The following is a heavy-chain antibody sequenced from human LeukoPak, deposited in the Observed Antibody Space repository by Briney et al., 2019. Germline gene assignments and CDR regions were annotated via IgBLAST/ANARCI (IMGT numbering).Heavy chain of an antibody. D-gene: IGHD3-3*01. CDR1: GGSFSGYY. CDR3: ARKVTIFGVMDV. CDR2: INHSGST. Sequence: SETLSLTCAVYGGSFSGYYWSWIRQPPGKGLEWIGEINHSGSTNYNPSLKGRVTISVDTSKNQFSLKLSSVTAADTAVYYCARKVTIFGVMDVWGQGTTVTVSS. V-gene: IGHV4-34*01. J-gene: IGHJ6*02.